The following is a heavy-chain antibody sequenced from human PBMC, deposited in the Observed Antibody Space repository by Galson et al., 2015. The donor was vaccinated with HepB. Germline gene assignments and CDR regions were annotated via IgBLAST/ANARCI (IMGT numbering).Heavy chain of an antibody. CDR3: ASVETAAAGYGDGKWFDP. CDR2: ISYDGRDK. J-gene: IGHJ5*02. V-gene: IGHV3-30*04. Sequence: SLRLSCAASGFGFTFSSHAMPRVRQAQGKGLEWVAVISYDGRDKSYADSLNGRFTIYRDNSKNTLYLQMNSLRAEDTAVYYCASVETAAAGYGDGKWFDPWGQGTLFMVSS. D-gene: IGHD6-13*01. CDR1: GFGFTFSSHA.